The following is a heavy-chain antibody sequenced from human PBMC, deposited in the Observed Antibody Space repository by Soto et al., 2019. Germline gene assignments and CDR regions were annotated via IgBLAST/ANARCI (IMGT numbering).Heavy chain of an antibody. D-gene: IGHD3-10*01. J-gene: IGHJ4*02. CDR1: GFTFNDYP. CDR3: TRGPRPTSIGTGAF. Sequence: PGGSLRLSCAASGFTFNDYPMNWVRQAPGKGLEWVTLISYDGNKKYYADSVKGRFAISRDTSKNTLYLQMNSLRAEDTAVYYCTRGPRPTSIGTGAFWGQGTLVTVS. V-gene: IGHV3-30*09. CDR2: ISYDGNKK.